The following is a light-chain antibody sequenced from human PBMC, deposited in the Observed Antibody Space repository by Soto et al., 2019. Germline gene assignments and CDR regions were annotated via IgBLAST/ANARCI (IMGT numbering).Light chain of an antibody. CDR3: QQYNNWPPGGFT. J-gene: IGKJ3*01. CDR1: QSISNN. Sequence: EIVMTQSPATLSVSPGERATLSCRASQSISNNLAWYQQKPGQAPRLLIYGASTRATGIPARFSGSGSGTEFTLTISSLQSEDFAVYSCQQYNNWPPGGFTFGPGTKVDIK. CDR2: GAS. V-gene: IGKV3-15*01.